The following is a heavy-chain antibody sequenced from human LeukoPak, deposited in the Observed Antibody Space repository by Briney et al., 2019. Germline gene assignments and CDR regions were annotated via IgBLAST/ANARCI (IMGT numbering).Heavy chain of an antibody. V-gene: IGHV4-38-2*02. CDR1: GYSISSGYY. CDR3: AREGDSNSVGWFDP. CDR2: IYHSGST. J-gene: IGHJ5*02. D-gene: IGHD6-13*01. Sequence: PSETLSLTCTVSGYSISSGYYWGWIRQPPGKGLEWIGSIYHSGSTYYNPSLKSRVTISVDTSKNQFSMKLISVTAADTAVYYCAREGDSNSVGWFDPWGQGTLVTVSS.